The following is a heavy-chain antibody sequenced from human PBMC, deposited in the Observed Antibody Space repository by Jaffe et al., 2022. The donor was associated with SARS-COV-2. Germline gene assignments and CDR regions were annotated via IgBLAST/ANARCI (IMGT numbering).Heavy chain of an antibody. CDR1: GFTVSSNY. Sequence: EVQLVESGGGLIQPGGSLRLSCAASGFTVSSNYMSWVRQAPGKGLEWVSVIYSGGSTYYADSVKGRFTISRDNSKNTLYLQMNSLRAEDTAVYYCARVANHYYDSSGYYPPVGYFDLWGRGTLVTVSS. V-gene: IGHV3-53*01. CDR3: ARVANHYYDSSGYYPPVGYFDL. J-gene: IGHJ2*01. CDR2: IYSGGST. D-gene: IGHD3-22*01.